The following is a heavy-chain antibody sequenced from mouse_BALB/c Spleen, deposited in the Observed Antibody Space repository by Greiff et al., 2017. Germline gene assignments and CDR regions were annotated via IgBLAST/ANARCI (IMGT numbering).Heavy chain of an antibody. D-gene: IGHD1-1*01. J-gene: IGHJ4*01. Sequence: EVKLVESGGGLVQPGGSLKLSCAASGFTFSSYTMSWVRQTPEKRLEWVAYISNGGGSTYYPDTVKGRFTISRDNAKNTLYLQMSSLKSEDTAMYYCARQTTVVEGYAMDYWGQGTSVTVSS. CDR3: ARQTTVVEGYAMDY. CDR2: ISNGGGST. CDR1: GFTFSSYT. V-gene: IGHV5-12-2*01.